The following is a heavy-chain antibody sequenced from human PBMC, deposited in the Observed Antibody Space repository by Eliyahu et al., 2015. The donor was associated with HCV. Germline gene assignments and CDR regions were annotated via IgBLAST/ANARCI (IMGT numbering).Heavy chain of an antibody. CDR3: GSGFYDTSAYYAPDY. J-gene: IGHJ4*02. D-gene: IGHD3-22*01. CDR1: GGSVNSDGYF. Sequence: QVQLHESGPGLVKPSQTLSLTCTVSGGSVNSDGYFWSWIRQSPEKGLEWIGYIYNTGGAYYNPSLRSRLSISIDTSKNQFSLKLTSVTPTDAAVYYCGSGFYDTSAYYAPDYWGQGSLITVSS. V-gene: IGHV4-30-4*08. CDR2: IYNTGGA.